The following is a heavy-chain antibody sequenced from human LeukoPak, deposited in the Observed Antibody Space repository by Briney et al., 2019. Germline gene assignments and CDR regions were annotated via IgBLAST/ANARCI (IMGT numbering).Heavy chain of an antibody. CDR3: ARGPDSSVEY. D-gene: IGHD3-22*01. J-gene: IGHJ4*02. V-gene: IGHV3-33*08. CDR1: EFTFIISG. CDR2: TWYDGSNK. Sequence: PGGSLRLSCVASEFTFIISGMHWVGQAPGKGLEWVAVTWYDGSNKYYVDSVKGRFTISRDNSKNTLYLQMNSLRGEDTAVYYCARGPDSSVEYWGQGTLVTVSS.